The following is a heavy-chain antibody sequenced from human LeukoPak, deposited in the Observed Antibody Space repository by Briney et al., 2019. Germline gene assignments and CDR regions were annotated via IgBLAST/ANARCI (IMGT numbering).Heavy chain of an antibody. J-gene: IGHJ4*02. D-gene: IGHD3-22*01. CDR2: INPNSGGT. V-gene: IGHV1-2*02. CDR3: ARDKEILIYFDSSGYYFDY. CDR1: GYTFTGYY. Sequence: ASVTVSCKASGYTFTGYYMHWVRQAPGQGLEWMGWINPNSGGTNYAQKFQGRVTMTRDTSISTAYMELSRLRSDDTAVYYCARDKEILIYFDSSGYYFDYWGQGTLVSVSS.